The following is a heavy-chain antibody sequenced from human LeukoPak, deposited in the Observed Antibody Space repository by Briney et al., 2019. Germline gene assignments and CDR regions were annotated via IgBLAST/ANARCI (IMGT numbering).Heavy chain of an antibody. D-gene: IGHD1-1*01. V-gene: IGHV4-59*01. CDR1: GASFSTNY. CDR3: ARLYQQSKWKYYYYYMDV. Sequence: PSETLSLTCSVSGASFSTNYWSWIRQPPGRGLEWIGYVFESGSTNYNPSLKSRGTISVDTSTPQFSLRLSSVTAADTAVYYCARLYQQSKWKYYYYYMDVWGKGTAVTVSS. J-gene: IGHJ6*03. CDR2: VFESGST.